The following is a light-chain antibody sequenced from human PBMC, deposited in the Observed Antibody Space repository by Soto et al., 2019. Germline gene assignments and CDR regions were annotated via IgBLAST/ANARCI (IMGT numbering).Light chain of an antibody. V-gene: IGKV2-30*01. CDR2: KVS. CDR3: MKGTHSPIT. CDR1: QSLLYTDGNTY. Sequence: DVVLTQSPLSLPVTLGQPASISCSSSQSLLYTDGNTYLNWFQQRPGQSPRRLIYKVSNRDSGVPDRFGGSGSVTDFTLKISRVEAEEVGVYYCMKGTHSPITFGGGTKVQIK. J-gene: IGKJ4*01.